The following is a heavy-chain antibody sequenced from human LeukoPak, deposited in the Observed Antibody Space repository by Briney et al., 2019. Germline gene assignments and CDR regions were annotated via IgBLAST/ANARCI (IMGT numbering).Heavy chain of an antibody. CDR3: ARGSLKVNSANVYYYYMDV. J-gene: IGHJ6*03. Sequence: SETLSLTCSVYGGAFSGYYCNWIHQPPVTGLEYIGEIDHSGSTNYNPSLKSRITISVDTSKNQFSLKLNSVTAADTAVYYCARGSLKVNSANVYYYYMDVWGKGTTVTVSS. D-gene: IGHD2-8*01. CDR2: IDHSGST. V-gene: IGHV4-34*01. CDR1: GGAFSGYY.